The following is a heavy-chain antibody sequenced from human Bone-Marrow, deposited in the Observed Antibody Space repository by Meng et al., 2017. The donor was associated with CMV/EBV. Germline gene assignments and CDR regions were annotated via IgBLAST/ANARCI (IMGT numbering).Heavy chain of an antibody. CDR2: IYYSGST. D-gene: IGHD3-3*01. CDR1: GGSISSSSYY. J-gene: IGHJ4*02. Sequence: CTVAGGSISSSSYYWGWIRKPPGKGREWIGSIYYSGSTYYNPSLKSRVTISVDTSKNQFSLKLSSVTAADTAVYYCARRYDFWSYDYWGQGTLVTVSS. CDR3: ARRYDFWSYDY. V-gene: IGHV4-39*01.